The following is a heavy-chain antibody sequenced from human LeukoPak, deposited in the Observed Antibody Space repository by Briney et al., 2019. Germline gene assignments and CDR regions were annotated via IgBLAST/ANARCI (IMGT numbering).Heavy chain of an antibody. D-gene: IGHD3-22*01. J-gene: IGHJ4*02. CDR3: ARSHSSDHPDLDY. CDR2: ISGTGART. CDR1: GFTSTIYG. V-gene: IGHV3-23*01. Sequence: PGGSLRLSCTASGFTSTIYGMTWVRQAPGKGLEWVATISGTGARTYYADSAKGRFTISRDSSKNTVDLQMNSLRAEDTAVYYCARSHSSDHPDLDYSGQGTLVTVSS.